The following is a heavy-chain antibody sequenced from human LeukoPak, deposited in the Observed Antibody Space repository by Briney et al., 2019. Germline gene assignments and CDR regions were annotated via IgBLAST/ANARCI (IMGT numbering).Heavy chain of an antibody. Sequence: ASVKVSCKASGYTFTSYGISWVRQAPGQGLEWMGWISAYNGNTNYAQKLQGRVTMTTDTSTSTAYMELRSLRSDDTAVYYCARAVSEGSLPSNFDYWGQGTLVTVSS. CDR2: ISAYNGNT. J-gene: IGHJ4*02. CDR3: ARAVSEGSLPSNFDY. V-gene: IGHV1-18*01. CDR1: GYTFTSYG. D-gene: IGHD1-26*01.